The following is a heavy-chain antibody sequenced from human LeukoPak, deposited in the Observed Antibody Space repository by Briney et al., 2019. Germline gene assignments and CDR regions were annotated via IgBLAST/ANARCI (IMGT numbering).Heavy chain of an antibody. CDR1: GFSFSSYA. D-gene: IGHD2-2*01. CDR3: AKEKGYCSSTGCSPFDS. V-gene: IGHV3-23*01. J-gene: IGHJ4*02. Sequence: GGSLRLSCAASGFSFSSYAMSWVRQAPGKGLEWVSAISCSGGSTYYADSVKGRFTISRDNSKNTLYLQMNSLRAEDTAVYSCAKEKGYCSSTGCSPFDSWGQGTLVTVSS. CDR2: ISCSGGST.